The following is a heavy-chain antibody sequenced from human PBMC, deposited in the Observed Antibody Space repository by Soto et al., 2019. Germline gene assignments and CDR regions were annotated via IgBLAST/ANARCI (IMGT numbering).Heavy chain of an antibody. Sequence: GASVKVSCKASGYTFTGSYMHWVRQAPGQGLEWMGWINPNSGGTNYAQKFQGWVTMTRDTSISTAYMELSRLRSDDTAVYYCARDIGLTTGTSISRLYPYGMLVSCPTPMGSVSS. V-gene: IGHV1-2*04. J-gene: IGHJ6*02. CDR3: ARDIGLTTGTSISRLYPYGMLV. CDR1: GYTFTGSY. CDR2: INPNSGGT. D-gene: IGHD1-1*01.